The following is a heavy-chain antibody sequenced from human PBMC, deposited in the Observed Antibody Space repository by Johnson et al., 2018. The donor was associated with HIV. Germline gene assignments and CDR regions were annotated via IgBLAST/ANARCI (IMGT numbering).Heavy chain of an antibody. J-gene: IGHJ3*02. CDR1: GFTFRSYA. Sequence: QVQLVESGGGVVQPGRSLRLSCAASGFTFRSYAMHWVRQAPGKGLEWVALISYDGSHKFYADSVKGRFTISRDNAKNSLSLQMNSLRVEDTAVYYCARRSGYAFDIWGQGTLVTVSS. V-gene: IGHV3-30-3*01. CDR3: ARRSGYAFDI. D-gene: IGHD5-24*01. CDR2: ISYDGSHK.